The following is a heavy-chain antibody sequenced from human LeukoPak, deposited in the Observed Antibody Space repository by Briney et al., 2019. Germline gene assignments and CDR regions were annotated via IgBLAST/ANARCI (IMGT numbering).Heavy chain of an antibody. Sequence: SETLSLTCTVSGGSISSYYWSWIRQPPGKGLEWIGSIYYSGSTYYNPSLKSRVTISVDTSKNQFSLKLSSVTAADTAVYYCAGDSHGYNWFDPWGHGTLVTVSS. V-gene: IGHV4-59*05. J-gene: IGHJ5*02. D-gene: IGHD3-22*01. CDR1: GGSISSYY. CDR3: AGDSHGYNWFDP. CDR2: IYYSGST.